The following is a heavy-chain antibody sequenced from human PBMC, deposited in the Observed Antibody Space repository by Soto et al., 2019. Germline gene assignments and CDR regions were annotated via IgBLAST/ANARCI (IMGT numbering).Heavy chain of an antibody. CDR1: GYTFTSYY. V-gene: IGHV1-46*01. Sequence: GASVKVSCKASGYTFTSYYMHWVRQAPGQGLEWMGIINPSGGSTSYAQKFQGRVTMTRDTSTSTVYMELSSLRSEDTAVYYCARYCSGGSCYSAFDYWGQGTLVTVSS. D-gene: IGHD2-15*01. CDR3: ARYCSGGSCYSAFDY. J-gene: IGHJ4*02. CDR2: INPSGGST.